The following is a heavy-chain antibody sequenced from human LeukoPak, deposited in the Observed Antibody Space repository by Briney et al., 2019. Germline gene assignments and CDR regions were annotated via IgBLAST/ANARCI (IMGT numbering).Heavy chain of an antibody. Sequence: GGSLRLSCAASGFTVSSQYMAWVRQAPGKGLEWVSVISGSGGSTYYADSVKGRFTLSRDNSKNTLYLQMNSLRAEDTAVYYCATRNPLAHFDYWGQGTLVTVSS. J-gene: IGHJ4*02. CDR1: GFTVSSQY. V-gene: IGHV3-23*01. CDR3: ATRNPLAHFDY. CDR2: ISGSGGST. D-gene: IGHD1-14*01.